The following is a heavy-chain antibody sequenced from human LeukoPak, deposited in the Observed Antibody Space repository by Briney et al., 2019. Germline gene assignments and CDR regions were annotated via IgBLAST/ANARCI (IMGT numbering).Heavy chain of an antibody. D-gene: IGHD3-10*01. V-gene: IGHV4-4*07. J-gene: IGHJ4*02. Sequence: SETLSLTCTVSGGSISSYYWSWIRQPAGKGLEWIGRIYTSGSTNYNPSLKSRVTMSVDTSKNQFSLKLSSVTAADTAVYYCARVTSNYYRSGSYYTFDYWGQGTLVTVSS. CDR3: ARVTSNYYRSGSYYTFDY. CDR2: IYTSGST. CDR1: GGSISSYY.